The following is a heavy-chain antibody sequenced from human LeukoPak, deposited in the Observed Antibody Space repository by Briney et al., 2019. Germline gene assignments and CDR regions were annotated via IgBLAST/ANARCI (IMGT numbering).Heavy chain of an antibody. J-gene: IGHJ6*02. V-gene: IGHV1-69*04. CDR2: IIPILGIA. CDR3: ARVPDIVGGRESYYYYGMDV. D-gene: IGHD2-15*01. Sequence: GASVKVSCKASGGTFSSYAISWVRQAPGQGVEGRGRIIPILGIANYAQKLQGRVTITADKSTSTAYMELSSLRSEDTAVYYCARVPDIVGGRESYYYYGMDVWGQGTTVTVSS. CDR1: GGTFSSYA.